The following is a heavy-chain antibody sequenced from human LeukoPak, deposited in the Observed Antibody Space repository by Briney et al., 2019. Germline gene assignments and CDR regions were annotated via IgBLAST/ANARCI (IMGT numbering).Heavy chain of an antibody. J-gene: IGHJ5*02. V-gene: IGHV1-46*01. CDR2: INPSGGST. CDR3: ARELAAAGTLTQTQLVIDP. CDR1: GYPFIGNY. Sequence: GASVKVSCKASGYPFIGNYIHWVRQAPGQGLEWMGIINPSGGSTSYAQKFQGRVTMTRDTSTSTVYMELSSLRSEDTAVYYCARELAAAGTLTQTQLVIDPWGQGTLVTVSS. D-gene: IGHD6-13*01.